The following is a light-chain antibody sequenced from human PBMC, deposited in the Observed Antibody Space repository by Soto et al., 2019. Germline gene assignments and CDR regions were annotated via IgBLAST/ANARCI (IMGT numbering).Light chain of an antibody. J-gene: IGKJ2*01. CDR3: QQYYNWPLEYT. CDR1: QSVSSK. CDR2: TAS. V-gene: IGKV3-15*01. Sequence: EIVMTQSPGTLSVSPGERVTLSCRASQSVSSKVAWYQQKPGQAPRLLIFTASLRATGVPARFSRSGSGTEFTLTISSLQSEDFAVYWCQQYYNWPLEYTFGQGTKLEI.